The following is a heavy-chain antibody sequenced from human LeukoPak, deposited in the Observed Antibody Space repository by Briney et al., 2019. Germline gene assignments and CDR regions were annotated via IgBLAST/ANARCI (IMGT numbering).Heavy chain of an antibody. J-gene: IGHJ4*02. Sequence: MSSETLSLTCAVSGGSISSSNWWSWVRQPPGKGLEWIGEIYHSGSTNYNPSLKSRVTISVDTSKNQFSLKLSSVTAADTAVYYCARGEPQAVAGSFDYWGQGTLVTVSS. CDR3: ARGEPQAVAGSFDY. CDR2: IYHSGST. CDR1: GGSISSSNW. V-gene: IGHV4-4*02. D-gene: IGHD6-19*01.